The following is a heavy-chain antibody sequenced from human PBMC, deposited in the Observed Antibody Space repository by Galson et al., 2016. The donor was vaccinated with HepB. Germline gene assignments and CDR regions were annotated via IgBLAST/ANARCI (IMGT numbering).Heavy chain of an antibody. CDR1: GFTFDDCP. V-gene: IGHV3-43*02. Sequence: SLRLSCAGSGFTFDDCPMHWVRQVPGKGLEWVSLISGDGSSAYYGDSVKGRFTISRDNSKNSLYLQMNSLRTEDTAIYYCAKDISRPTYDFNSFDHWGQGTLVTVSS. CDR3: AKDISRPTYDFNSFDH. CDR2: ISGDGSSA. J-gene: IGHJ4*02. D-gene: IGHD3-3*01.